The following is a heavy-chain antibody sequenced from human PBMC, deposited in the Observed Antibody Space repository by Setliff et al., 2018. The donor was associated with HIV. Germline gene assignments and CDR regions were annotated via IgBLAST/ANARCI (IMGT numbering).Heavy chain of an antibody. Sequence: PSETLSLTCAVYGGSLSGYYWSWVRQSPGRGLEWIGEINQSGNTNFNPSLKSRLIISVDTSKNQFSLKLSSVTAADTAVYYCARGGYDYVWGSYRYPYYYYYMDVWGKGTTVTVSS. CDR1: GGSLSGYY. V-gene: IGHV4-34*01. CDR3: ARGGYDYVWGSYRYPYYYYYMDV. J-gene: IGHJ6*03. D-gene: IGHD3-16*02. CDR2: INQSGNT.